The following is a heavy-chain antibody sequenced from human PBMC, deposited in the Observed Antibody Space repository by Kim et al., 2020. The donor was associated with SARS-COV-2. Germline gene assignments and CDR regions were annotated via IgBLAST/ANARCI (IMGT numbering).Heavy chain of an antibody. V-gene: IGHV4-59*01. CDR3: ARVVTIFGVVSDAFDI. J-gene: IGHJ3*02. D-gene: IGHD3-3*01. Sequence: SLKSRVTISVDTSKNQFSLKLSSVTAADTAVYYCARVVTIFGVVSDAFDIWGQGTMVTVSS.